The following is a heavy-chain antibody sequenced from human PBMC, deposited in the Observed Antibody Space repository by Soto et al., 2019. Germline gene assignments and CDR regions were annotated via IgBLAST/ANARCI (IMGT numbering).Heavy chain of an antibody. D-gene: IGHD5-12*01. V-gene: IGHV4-39*01. CDR2: IFYSGST. CDR3: ARKHSGYEGLDY. J-gene: IGHJ4*02. Sequence: SETLSLTCSVSGASISGSSYLWGWLRQSPEKGLEWIGDIFYSGSTYYNPSLKSRVTISVDTSKNQFSLKLNSVTAADTAVYYCARKHSGYEGLDYWGQGTLVTVSS. CDR1: GASISGSSYL.